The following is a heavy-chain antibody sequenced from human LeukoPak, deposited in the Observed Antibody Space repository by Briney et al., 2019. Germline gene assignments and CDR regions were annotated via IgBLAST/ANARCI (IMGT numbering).Heavy chain of an antibody. CDR2: INWNGGST. Sequence: PGGSLRLSCAASGFTFDDYGMSWVRQAPGKELEWVSGINWNGGSTGYADSVKGRFTISRDNAKNSLYLQMNSLRAEDAALYHCARGCDSSTSCYFDYWGQGTLVTVSS. CDR3: ARGCDSSTSCYFDY. CDR1: GFTFDDYG. D-gene: IGHD2-2*01. J-gene: IGHJ4*02. V-gene: IGHV3-20*01.